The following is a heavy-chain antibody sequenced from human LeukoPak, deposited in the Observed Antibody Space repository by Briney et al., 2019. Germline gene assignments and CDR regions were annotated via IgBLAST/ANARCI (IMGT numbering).Heavy chain of an antibody. CDR2: ISGSGGST. Sequence: GGSLRLSCTAFKFTFSNYAMSWVRQAPGKGLEWVSVISGSGGSTYYADSVKGRFTISRDNSKNTLSLQMNSLRVEDTAIYYCAKKYYYDGSGSFPHDAFDIWGQGTMVTVSS. CDR1: KFTFSNYA. V-gene: IGHV3-23*01. D-gene: IGHD3-22*01. CDR3: AKKYYYDGSGSFPHDAFDI. J-gene: IGHJ3*02.